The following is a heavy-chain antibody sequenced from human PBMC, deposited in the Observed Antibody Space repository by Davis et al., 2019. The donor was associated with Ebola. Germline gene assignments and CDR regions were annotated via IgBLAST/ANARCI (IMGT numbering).Heavy chain of an antibody. V-gene: IGHV1-69*06. CDR3: ARAPSTTVWGDYYYYYGMDV. J-gene: IGHJ6*02. Sequence: SVKVSCKASGGTFSSYAISWVRQAPGQGLEWMGGIIPIFGTANYAQKFQGRVTITADKSTSTAYMELSSLRSEDTAVYYCARAPSTTVWGDYYYYYGMDVWGQGTTVTVSS. CDR2: IIPIFGTA. D-gene: IGHD4-11*01. CDR1: GGTFSSYA.